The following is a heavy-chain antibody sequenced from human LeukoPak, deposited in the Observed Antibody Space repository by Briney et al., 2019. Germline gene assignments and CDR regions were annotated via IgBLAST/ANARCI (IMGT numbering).Heavy chain of an antibody. CDR3: ARVWGDCSDGSCYSGWFDS. V-gene: IGHV4-34*01. CDR2: INHSGST. Sequence: SETLSLTCAVYGGSFSGYYWSWIRQPPGKGLEWIGEINHSGSTNYNPSLKSRVTISVDTSKNQFSLKLSSVTAADTAVYYCARVWGDCSDGSCYSGWFDSWGQGTLVTAPS. CDR1: GGSFSGYY. J-gene: IGHJ5*01. D-gene: IGHD2-15*01.